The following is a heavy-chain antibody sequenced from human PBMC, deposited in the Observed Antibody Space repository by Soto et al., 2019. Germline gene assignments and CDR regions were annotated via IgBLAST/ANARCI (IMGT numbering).Heavy chain of an antibody. J-gene: IGHJ1*01. Sequence: QVQLVQSGAEEKKPGASVKVSCKASGYTFTSYAMHWVRQAPGQRLEWMGWINAGNGNTKYSQKFQGRVTITRDTSASTAYMELSSLRSEDTAVYYCARDIGVGATLRFQHWGQGTLVTVSS. CDR3: ARDIGVGATLRFQH. CDR2: INAGNGNT. D-gene: IGHD1-26*01. V-gene: IGHV1-3*05. CDR1: GYTFTSYA.